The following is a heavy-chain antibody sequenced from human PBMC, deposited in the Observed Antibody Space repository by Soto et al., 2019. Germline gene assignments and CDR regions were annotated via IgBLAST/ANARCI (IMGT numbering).Heavy chain of an antibody. J-gene: IGHJ4*02. CDR2: ITPDGIYT. CDR1: EFTFRNNW. D-gene: IGHD5-12*01. Sequence: EVQLVESGGGLVQPGGSLKLSVATSEFTFRNNWSNWVRQSPGKGLIWVARITPDGIYTSYADSVKGRFTISRDNAKNTLYLQMNGLRAEATAIYYCARDLIIVDTPGDDFDYWGQGTLVAVSS. CDR3: ARDLIIVDTPGDDFDY. V-gene: IGHV3-74*03.